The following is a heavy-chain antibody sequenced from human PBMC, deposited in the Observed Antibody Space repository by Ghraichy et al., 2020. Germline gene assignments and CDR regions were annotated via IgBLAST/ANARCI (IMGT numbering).Heavy chain of an antibody. CDR2: ISGSGGDT. Sequence: ETLRLSCAASGFTFRYYAMSWVRRAPGKGLEWISAISGSGGDTYYADSVKGRFTISRDNSKDSVSLQMNSLRAEDTAVYYCAKDHGTEGFDYWGQGTLVSVS. J-gene: IGHJ4*02. V-gene: IGHV3-23*01. D-gene: IGHD1-14*01. CDR1: GFTFRYYA. CDR3: AKDHGTEGFDY.